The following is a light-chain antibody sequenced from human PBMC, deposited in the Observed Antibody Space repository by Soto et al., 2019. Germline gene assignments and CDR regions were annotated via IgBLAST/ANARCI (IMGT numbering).Light chain of an antibody. J-gene: IGKJ3*01. CDR1: QSVSRSN. CDR2: GAS. Sequence: EIVSTQSPGTLSLSPGERATLSCRASQSVSRSNLAWYQQKPGQAPRLLIYGASSRATGIPDKFTGSGSGTDFTLTISRLEPEDFAVYYCQQYGSSPFTFGPGTKVDIK. V-gene: IGKV3-20*01. CDR3: QQYGSSPFT.